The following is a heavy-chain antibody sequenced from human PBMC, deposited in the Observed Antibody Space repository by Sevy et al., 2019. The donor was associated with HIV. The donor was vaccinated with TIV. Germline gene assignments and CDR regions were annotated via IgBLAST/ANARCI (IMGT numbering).Heavy chain of an antibody. CDR1: GFTFSTYA. Sequence: GGSLRLSCAVSGFTFSTYAMHWVRQAPGKGLECVASVSSDGSEINYADSVKGRFTISRDNSRNTLYLQMNSLRTEDTALDYCARDQLGSIDYWGQGTLVTVSS. J-gene: IGHJ4*02. V-gene: IGHV3-30-3*01. CDR3: ARDQLGSIDY. CDR2: VSSDGSEI. D-gene: IGHD7-27*01.